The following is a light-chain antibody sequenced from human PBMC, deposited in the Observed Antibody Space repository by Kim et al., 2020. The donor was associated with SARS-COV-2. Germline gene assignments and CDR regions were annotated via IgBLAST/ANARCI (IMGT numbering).Light chain of an antibody. CDR1: SRDVGGYNR. CDR2: EVD. J-gene: IGLJ1*01. Sequence: QSALTQPPSVSGSPGQSVTISCTGTSRDVGGYNRVSWYQQPPGTAPKLVIFEVDNRPSGVPHRFSGSKSGNTASLTISGLQPEDEADYYCSSYTSSSTFVFGTGTKVTVL. CDR3: SSYTSSSTFV. V-gene: IGLV2-18*02.